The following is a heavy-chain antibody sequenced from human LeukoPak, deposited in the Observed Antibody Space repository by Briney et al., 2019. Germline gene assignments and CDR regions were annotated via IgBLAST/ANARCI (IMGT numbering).Heavy chain of an antibody. CDR2: ISWNSGSI. V-gene: IGHV3-9*01. CDR1: GFTFDDYA. J-gene: IGHJ4*02. Sequence: GGSLRLSCAASGFTFDDYAMHWVRQAPGKGLEWVSGISWNSGSIGYADSVKGRFTISRDNAKNSLYLQMNSLRAEDTALYYCAKATLDYWGQGTLVTVSS. CDR3: AKATLDY.